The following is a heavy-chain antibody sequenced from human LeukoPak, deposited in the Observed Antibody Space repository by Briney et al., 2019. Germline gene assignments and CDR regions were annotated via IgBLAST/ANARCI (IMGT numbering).Heavy chain of an antibody. CDR2: IYSGGST. V-gene: IGHV3-53*04. CDR3: ARYGEPYAFDI. D-gene: IGHD2-21*01. Sequence: PGGSLRPSCAAPGVTLSSNYIRLVRPAPGEGVGGVSVIYSGGSTYYADSVKGRFTISRHNSKNTLYLQMNSLRAEDTAVYYCARYGEPYAFDIWGQGTMVTVSS. J-gene: IGHJ3*02. CDR1: GVTLSSNY.